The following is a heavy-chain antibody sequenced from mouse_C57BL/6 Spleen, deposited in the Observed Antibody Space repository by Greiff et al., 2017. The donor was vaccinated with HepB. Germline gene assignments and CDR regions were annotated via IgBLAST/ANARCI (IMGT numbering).Heavy chain of an antibody. CDR3: APYSDYLYCYFGV. CDR1: GYTFTDYE. J-gene: IGHJ1*03. V-gene: IGHV1-15*01. D-gene: IGHD2-13*01. CDR2: IDPETGGT. Sequence: VQLQQSGAELVRPGASVTLSCKASGYTFTDYEMHWVKQTPVNGLEWIGAIDPETGGTAYNQKFKGKAILTAAKSSSTAYMELLSLTSEDSAVYSCAPYSDYLYCYFGVSGTGTPVSVSS.